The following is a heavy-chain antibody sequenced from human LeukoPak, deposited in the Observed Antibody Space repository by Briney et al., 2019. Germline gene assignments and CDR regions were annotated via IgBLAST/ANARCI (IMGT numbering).Heavy chain of an antibody. V-gene: IGHV1-69*05. CDR1: GGTFSSYA. Sequence: SVKVSCKASGGTFSSYAISWVRQAPGQGLEWMGGIIPIFGTANYAQKFQGRVTITTDESTSTAYMELSSLRSEDTAVYYCASSILGAYYFDYWGQGTLVTVSS. J-gene: IGHJ4*02. CDR2: IIPIFGTA. CDR3: ASSILGAYYFDY.